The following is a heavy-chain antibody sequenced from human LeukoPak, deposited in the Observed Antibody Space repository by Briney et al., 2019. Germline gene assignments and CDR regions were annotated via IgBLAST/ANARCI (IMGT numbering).Heavy chain of an antibody. D-gene: IGHD3-10*01. CDR2: IRGSGVET. Sequence: PGGSLRLSCAASGFTFNIYGMNWVRQAPGKGLEWVSGIRGSGVETFYADSVKGRFTISRDNSKNTLYLQMNSLRGEDTATCYCVQDLWYGEYEYWGQGTLVTVSS. J-gene: IGHJ4*02. CDR3: VQDLWYGEYEY. V-gene: IGHV3-23*01. CDR1: GFTFNIYG.